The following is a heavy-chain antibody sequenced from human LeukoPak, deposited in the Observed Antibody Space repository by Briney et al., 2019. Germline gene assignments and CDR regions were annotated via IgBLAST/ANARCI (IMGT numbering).Heavy chain of an antibody. D-gene: IGHD3-10*01. J-gene: IGHJ3*02. CDR3: ARVPGKYAFDI. CDR1: GFTFTDYY. V-gene: IGHV3-11*05. Sequence: GGSLRLSCAASGFTFTDYYMSWIRQAPGKGLEWVAYISSSGNSTNYADSVKGRFTISSDNAKNSLYLQMNSLRAEDSAVYYCARVPGKYAFDIWGQGTMVTVSA. CDR2: ISSSGNST.